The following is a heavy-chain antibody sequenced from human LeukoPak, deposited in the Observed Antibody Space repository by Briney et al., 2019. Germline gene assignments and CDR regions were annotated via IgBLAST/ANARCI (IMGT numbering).Heavy chain of an antibody. CDR3: SVKPASVAFDL. D-gene: IGHD2-2*01. CDR2: IKQYGSEK. V-gene: IGHV3-7*01. J-gene: IGHJ3*01. Sequence: GGSLRLSCAASGFTFSDYWMTWVRQAPGKGLEWVANIKQYGSEKYYVDSVKGRFTISRDNAKNSLYLQMNSLRAEDTAVYYCSVKPASVAFDLWGQGTMVTVSS. CDR1: GFTFSDYW.